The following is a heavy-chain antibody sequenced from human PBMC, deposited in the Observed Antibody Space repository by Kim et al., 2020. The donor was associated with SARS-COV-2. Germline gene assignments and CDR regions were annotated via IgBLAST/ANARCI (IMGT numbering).Heavy chain of an antibody. Sequence: SVKVSCKASGGTFNSYAFTWVRQAPGQGLEWMGTFIPMFGTTNYAQKFQGRVTITADESTTTAYMDLTSLRSEDTAVYYCARHLYYFDSSGYYEGGAYFNYWGQGTLVTVSS. CDR1: GGTFNSYA. D-gene: IGHD3-22*01. J-gene: IGHJ4*02. CDR3: ARHLYYFDSSGYYEGGAYFNY. V-gene: IGHV1-69*13. CDR2: FIPMFGTT.